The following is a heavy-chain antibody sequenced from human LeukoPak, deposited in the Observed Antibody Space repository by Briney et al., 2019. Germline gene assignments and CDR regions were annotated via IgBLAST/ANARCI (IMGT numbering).Heavy chain of an antibody. Sequence: GGSLRLSCAASGFTFSSYGMHWGRQAPGKGLEWVAAISHDGSNKYYADSVKCRFTTSRDNSKNTLYLQMNSLRAEDTAVYYCAAGAARMKYYFDYWGQGTLVTVSS. CDR3: AAGAARMKYYFDY. CDR1: GFTFSSYG. J-gene: IGHJ4*02. D-gene: IGHD2-15*01. V-gene: IGHV3-30*03. CDR2: ISHDGSNK.